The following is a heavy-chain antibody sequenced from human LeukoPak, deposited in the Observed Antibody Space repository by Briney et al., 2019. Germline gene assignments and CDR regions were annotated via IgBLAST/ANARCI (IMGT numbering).Heavy chain of an antibody. Sequence: SGTLSLTCAVAGRSISSDNWWTWVRQSPGMGLQWIGEIYHSGSTNYNPSLKSRVSISLDKSKNQFSLKLSSVTAADTAVYYCVGGVGIVVVPANGMDVWGQGTTVTVSS. CDR1: GRSISSDNW. D-gene: IGHD2-2*03. CDR2: IYHSGST. V-gene: IGHV4-4*02. CDR3: VGGVGIVVVPANGMDV. J-gene: IGHJ6*01.